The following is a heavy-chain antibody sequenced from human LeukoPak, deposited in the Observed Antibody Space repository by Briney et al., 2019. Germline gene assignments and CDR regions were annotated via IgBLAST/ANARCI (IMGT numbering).Heavy chain of an antibody. Sequence: SETLSLTCTVSGGSISSGGYYWSWIRQHPGKGLEWIGYIYYSGSTYYNPSLKSRVTISVDTSKNQFSLKLSSVTAADTAVYYCARDRNYYDSSLGYWGQGVLVTVSS. D-gene: IGHD3-22*01. CDR1: GGSISSGGYY. J-gene: IGHJ4*02. CDR3: ARDRNYYDSSLGY. CDR2: IYYSGST. V-gene: IGHV4-31*03.